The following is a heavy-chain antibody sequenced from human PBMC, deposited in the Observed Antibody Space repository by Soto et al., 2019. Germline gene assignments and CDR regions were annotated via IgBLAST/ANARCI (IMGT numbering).Heavy chain of an antibody. CDR2: SHDSGST. J-gene: IGHJ4*02. CDR1: GGSINNFF. V-gene: IGHV4-59*08. D-gene: IGHD6-19*01. Sequence: SEALFLTRPLSGGSINNFFWSWFRQPPGKGLEWIGYSHDSGSTNYNPSLKSRVTISVDTSKNQFSLTLRSVAATDTAVYWCARGGWYLDHWGQGMLVTVSS. CDR3: ARGGWYLDH.